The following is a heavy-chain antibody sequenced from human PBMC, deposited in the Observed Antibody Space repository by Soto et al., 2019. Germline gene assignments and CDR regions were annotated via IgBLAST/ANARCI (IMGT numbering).Heavy chain of an antibody. Sequence: SETLSLTCTVSGGSISSGGYYWSWIRQHPGKGLEWIRYIYYSGSTYYNPSLKSRVTISVDTSKNQFSLKLSSVTAADTAVYYCAREQQPGLNFDYWGQGTLVTVSS. J-gene: IGHJ4*02. CDR3: AREQQPGLNFDY. D-gene: IGHD6-13*01. CDR1: GGSISSGGYY. V-gene: IGHV4-31*03. CDR2: IYYSGST.